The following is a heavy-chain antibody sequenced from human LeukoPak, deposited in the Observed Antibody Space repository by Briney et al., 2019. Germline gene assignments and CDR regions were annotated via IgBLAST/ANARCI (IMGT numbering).Heavy chain of an antibody. CDR2: IYSSGDT. CDR3: AFRLTSGVNPYFDS. Sequence: PSETLSLTCTVSVGTISSSTYYWGRIRQPPQKGLEWIAIIYSSGDTYYNPSLKSRVTISVDTSRNQFSLKLSSVNAADTDVYYCAFRLTSGVNPYFDSWGQGTLVTVSS. CDR1: VGTISSSTYY. V-gene: IGHV4-39*01. D-gene: IGHD5-12*01. J-gene: IGHJ4*02.